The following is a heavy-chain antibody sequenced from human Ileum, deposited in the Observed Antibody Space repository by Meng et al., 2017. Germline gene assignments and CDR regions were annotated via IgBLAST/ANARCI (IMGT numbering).Heavy chain of an antibody. J-gene: IGHJ4*02. CDR1: GGSFSANY. CDR2: INHNGNT. V-gene: IGHV4-34*01. Sequence: QVQLQQWGAGLLKPSETLSLTCVVYGGSFSANYWTWIRQPPGKGLEWSGEINHNGNTNYKTSIKSRVTISVDTYKKQCSLRLTAVTAADTAVYYCASARYDNWGQGTLVTVSS. CDR3: ASARYDN.